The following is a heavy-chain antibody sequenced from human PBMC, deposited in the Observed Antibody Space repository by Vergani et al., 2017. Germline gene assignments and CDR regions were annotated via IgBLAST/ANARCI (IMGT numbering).Heavy chain of an antibody. D-gene: IGHD6-25*01. CDR2: IYYSGST. V-gene: IGHV4-61*01. CDR1: GGSVSSGSYH. J-gene: IGHJ6*03. Sequence: QVQLQESGPGLVKPSETLSLTCTVSGGSVSSGSYHWSWIRQPPGKGLEWIGYIYYSGSTNYNPSLKSRVIITVATSKNQFTLKLSTVTAADTAVYYCARAKYSSAPYYYYYYMDVWGKGTTVTVSS. CDR3: ARAKYSSAPYYYYYYMDV.